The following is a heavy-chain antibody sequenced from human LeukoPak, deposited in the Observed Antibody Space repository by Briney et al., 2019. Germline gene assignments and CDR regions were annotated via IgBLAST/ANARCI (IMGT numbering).Heavy chain of an antibody. CDR2: INPNSGGT. CDR1: GYTFTGYY. J-gene: IGHJ4*02. D-gene: IGHD3-3*01. Sequence: ASVKVSFKASGYTFTGYYMHWVRQAPGQGLEWMGWINPNSGGTNYAQKFQGRVTITRDTSISTAYMELSRLRSDDTAVYYCARKKDYTYYFDYWGQGTLVTVSS. CDR3: ARKKDYTYYFDY. V-gene: IGHV1-2*02.